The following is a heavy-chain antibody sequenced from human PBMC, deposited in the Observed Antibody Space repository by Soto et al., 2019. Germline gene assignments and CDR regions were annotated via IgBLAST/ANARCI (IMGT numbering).Heavy chain of an antibody. J-gene: IGHJ6*02. CDR2: ISAYNGNI. D-gene: IGHD2-21*02. V-gene: IGHV1-18*04. CDR1: GYTFISYG. Sequence: QVQLVQSGAEVKKPGASVKVTCKASGYTFISYGFSWVRQAPGQGLEWMGWISAYNGNINYAQKFQGRVTMTTDTSTRTAHMELRSLRSDDTAVYYCARDIVVVTATYGMDVWGQGTTVTVSS. CDR3: ARDIVVVTATYGMDV.